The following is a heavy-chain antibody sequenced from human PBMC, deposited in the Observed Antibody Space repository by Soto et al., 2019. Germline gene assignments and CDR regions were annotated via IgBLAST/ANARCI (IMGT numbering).Heavy chain of an antibody. D-gene: IGHD3-22*01. J-gene: IGHJ3*02. Sequence: ASVKVSCKASGYTFTGYYMHWVRRAPGQGLEWMGWINPNSGGTNYAQKFQGWVTMTRDTSISTAYMELSRLRSDDTAEYYCARALRSMIVVVRESYDGFDIWGQGTMVTVSS. CDR2: INPNSGGT. V-gene: IGHV1-2*04. CDR1: GYTFTGYY. CDR3: ARALRSMIVVVRESYDGFDI.